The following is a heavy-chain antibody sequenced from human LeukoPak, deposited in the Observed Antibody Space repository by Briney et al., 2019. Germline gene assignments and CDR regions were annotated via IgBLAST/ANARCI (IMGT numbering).Heavy chain of an antibody. V-gene: IGHV1-8*01. CDR2: MNPNSGNT. D-gene: IGHD3-3*01. CDR1: GYTFTSYD. J-gene: IGHJ5*02. CDR3: ARNSYYDFWSGYYTRWFDP. Sequence: ASVKVSCKASGYTFTSYDINWVRQATGQGLEWMGWMNPNSGNTGYAQKFQGRVTMTRNTSIGTAYMELSSLRSEDTAVYYCARNSYYDFWSGYYTRWFDPWGQGTLVTVSS.